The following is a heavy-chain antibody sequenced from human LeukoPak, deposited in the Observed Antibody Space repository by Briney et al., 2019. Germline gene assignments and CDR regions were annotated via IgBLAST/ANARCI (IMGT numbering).Heavy chain of an antibody. CDR3: AKEGGGTYYYYMDV. D-gene: IGHD2-15*01. CDR2: ISGSGGST. J-gene: IGHJ6*03. V-gene: IGHV3-23*01. Sequence: GGSLRLSCAASGFTFSSYAMSWVRQAPGKGLEWVSAISGSGGSTYYADSAKGRFTISRDNSKNTLYLQMNSLRAEDTAVYYCAKEGGGTYYYYMDVWGKGTTVTVSS. CDR1: GFTFSSYA.